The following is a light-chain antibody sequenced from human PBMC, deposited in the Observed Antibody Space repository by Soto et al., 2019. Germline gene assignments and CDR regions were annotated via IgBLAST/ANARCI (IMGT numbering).Light chain of an antibody. CDR1: QSVSSY. Sequence: IVLTQSPATLSLSPGERATLSCRASQSVSSYLAWYQQKPGQAPRLLIYDASNRATGIPARFSGSGSGTDFTLTISSLEPEDFAVYYCQQHSTFTFGPGTKVDIK. CDR2: DAS. J-gene: IGKJ3*01. CDR3: QQHSTFT. V-gene: IGKV3-11*01.